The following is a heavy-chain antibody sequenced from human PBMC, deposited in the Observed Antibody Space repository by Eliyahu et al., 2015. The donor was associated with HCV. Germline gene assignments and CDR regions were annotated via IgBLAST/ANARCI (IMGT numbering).Heavy chain of an antibody. CDR3: ARQYYYDSSGWEGAFDI. CDR2: IYYSGST. V-gene: IGHV4-39*01. J-gene: IGHJ3*02. Sequence: QLQLQESGPGLVKPSETLSLTCTVSGGSISSSSYYWGWIRQPPGKGLEWIGSIYYSGSTYYNPSLKSRVTISVDTSKNQFSLKLSSVTAADTAVYYCARQYYYDSSGWEGAFDIWGQGTMVTVSS. CDR1: GGSISSSSYY. D-gene: IGHD3-22*01.